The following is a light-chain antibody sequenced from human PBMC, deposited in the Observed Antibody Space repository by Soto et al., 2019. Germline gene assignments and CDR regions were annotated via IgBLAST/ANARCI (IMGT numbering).Light chain of an antibody. V-gene: IGKV1-5*01. CDR3: QQYNSSPT. J-gene: IGKJ4*01. CDR1: QSISSW. CDR2: DAS. Sequence: DIQMTQSPSTLSASVGDRVTITCRASQSISSWVAWYQQKPGKAPKLLIYDASSLESGVPSRFSGSGSGTEFTLTSSSLQPDYFATYYCQQYNSSPTFGGGTKVEIK.